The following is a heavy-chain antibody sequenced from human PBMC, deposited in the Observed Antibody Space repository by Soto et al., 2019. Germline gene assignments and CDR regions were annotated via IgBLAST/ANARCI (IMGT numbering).Heavy chain of an antibody. CDR1: GYTFTSYD. CDR3: ASQGGSSWYENWFDP. CDR2: MNPNSGNT. J-gene: IGHJ5*02. D-gene: IGHD6-13*01. Sequence: ASVKVSCKASGYTFTSYDINWVRQATGQGLEWMGWMNPNSGNTGYAQKFQGRVTMTRNTSISTAYMELSSLRSEDTAVYYCASQGGSSWYENWFDPWGQGTLVTVSS. V-gene: IGHV1-8*01.